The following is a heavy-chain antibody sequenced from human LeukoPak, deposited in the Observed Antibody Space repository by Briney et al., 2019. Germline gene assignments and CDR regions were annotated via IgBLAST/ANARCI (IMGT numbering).Heavy chain of an antibody. D-gene: IGHD3-10*01. Sequence: ASVKVSCKTSGYTFTGYYMHWVRQAPGQGLEWMGWINPNSGGTSYAQKFQGWVTMTRDTSISTAYMELSRLRSDDTAVYYCASGRATMVRGAEYYYGMDVWGQGTTVTVSS. CDR3: ASGRATMVRGAEYYYGMDV. J-gene: IGHJ6*02. CDR1: GYTFTGYY. V-gene: IGHV1-2*04. CDR2: INPNSGGT.